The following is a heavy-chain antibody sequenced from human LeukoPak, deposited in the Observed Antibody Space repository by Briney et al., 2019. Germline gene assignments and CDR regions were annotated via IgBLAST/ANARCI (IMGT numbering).Heavy chain of an antibody. Sequence: SETLSLTCSISGGSVSSANYYWSWVRQPPGKGLEWIGYIYYSGSTTYNPSLKSRVTISVDTSKNQFSLKLTSVTAADTGVYYCVRHPRGGPYFDYWGQGTLVTVSS. J-gene: IGHJ4*02. D-gene: IGHD3-16*01. V-gene: IGHV4-61*01. CDR2: IYYSGST. CDR1: GGSVSSANYY. CDR3: VRHPRGGPYFDY.